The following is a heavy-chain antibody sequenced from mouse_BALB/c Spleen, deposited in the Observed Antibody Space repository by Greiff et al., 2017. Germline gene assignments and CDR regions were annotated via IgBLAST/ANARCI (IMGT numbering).Heavy chain of an antibody. CDR1: GFSLTSYG. Sequence: VKVVESGPGLVQPSQSLSITCTVSGFSLTSYGVHWVRQSPGKGLEWLGVIWSGGSTDYNAAFISRLSISKDNSKSQVFFKMNSLQANDTAIYYCARNVPITTVFDYWGQGTTLTVSS. D-gene: IGHD1-1*01. CDR2: IWSGGST. J-gene: IGHJ2*01. V-gene: IGHV2-2*02. CDR3: ARNVPITTVFDY.